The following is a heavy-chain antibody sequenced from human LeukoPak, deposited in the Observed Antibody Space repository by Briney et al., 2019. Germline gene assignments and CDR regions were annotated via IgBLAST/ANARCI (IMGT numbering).Heavy chain of an antibody. Sequence: MTGGSLRLSCVASGFNFNNAWMIWVRQAPGKGPEWVGRIKGQLDGATTDYAAPVRGRFTISRDDSKNTVFLQMNSLKTDDTAVYYCTTAGRQTNRGPVPVYWGQGTLVSVSS. CDR1: GFNFNNAW. CDR2: IKGQLDGATT. J-gene: IGHJ4*02. D-gene: IGHD1-1*01. V-gene: IGHV3-15*01. CDR3: TTAGRQTNRGPVPVY.